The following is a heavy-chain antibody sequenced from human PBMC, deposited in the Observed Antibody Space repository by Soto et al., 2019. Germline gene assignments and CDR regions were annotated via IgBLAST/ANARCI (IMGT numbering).Heavy chain of an antibody. D-gene: IGHD4-4*01. Sequence: LSLTCTVSGGSISSYYWSWIRQPPGKGLEWIGYIYYSGSTNYNPSLTSRVTISVDTSKNQFSLKLSSVTAADTAVYYCARSPYYSNFDYWGQGTLVTVSS. J-gene: IGHJ4*02. CDR3: ARSPYYSNFDY. V-gene: IGHV4-59*01. CDR1: GGSISSYY. CDR2: IYYSGST.